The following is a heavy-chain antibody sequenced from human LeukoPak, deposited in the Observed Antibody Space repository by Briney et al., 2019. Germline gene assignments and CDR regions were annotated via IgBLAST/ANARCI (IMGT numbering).Heavy chain of an antibody. J-gene: IGHJ6*02. CDR1: GFAFSSYG. V-gene: IGHV3-30*18. Sequence: GGSLRLSCAASGFAFSSYGMHWVRQAPGKGLEWMAVISYDGSNKYYADSVKGRFTISRDNSKNTLYLQMNSLRAEDTAVYYCAKGYGSVPLNYYGMDVWGQGTTVTVSS. D-gene: IGHD3-10*01. CDR3: AKGYGSVPLNYYGMDV. CDR2: ISYDGSNK.